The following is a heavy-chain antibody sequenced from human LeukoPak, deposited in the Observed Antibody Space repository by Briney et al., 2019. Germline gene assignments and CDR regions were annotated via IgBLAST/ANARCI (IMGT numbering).Heavy chain of an antibody. D-gene: IGHD2-21*02. Sequence: GGSLRLSCTASGFTFNSYWIHWVRQTPGKGLVWVSRINNDGSSPDYVDSVKGRFTISRDNAKNTIYLQMNSLKTEDTAIYYCTTVTDSIEDYSVYWGRGTLVTVSS. CDR2: INNDGSSP. CDR1: GFTFNSYW. J-gene: IGHJ4*02. CDR3: TTVTDSIEDYSVY. V-gene: IGHV3-74*01.